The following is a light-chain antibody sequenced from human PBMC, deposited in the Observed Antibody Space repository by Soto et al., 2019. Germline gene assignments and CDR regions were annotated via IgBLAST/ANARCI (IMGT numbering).Light chain of an antibody. CDR3: QQYGSSGT. CDR2: GAS. Sequence: EIVMTQSPATLSVYTGERATLSCRASQSVSSNLAWYQQKPGQAPRLLIYGASTRATGIPARFSGSGSGTDFTLTISRLEPEDFAVYYCQQYGSSGTFGQGTKLDNK. J-gene: IGKJ2*02. V-gene: IGKV3-15*01. CDR1: QSVSSN.